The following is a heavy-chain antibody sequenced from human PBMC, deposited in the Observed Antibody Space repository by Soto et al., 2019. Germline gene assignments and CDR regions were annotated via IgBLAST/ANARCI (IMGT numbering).Heavy chain of an antibody. V-gene: IGHV3-33*01. Sequence: QVQLVESGGGVVQPGRSLRLSCAASGFTFSSYGMHWVRQAPGKGLEWVAVIWYDGSNKYYADSVKGRFTISRDNSRNTLYLQMNSLRAEDTAVYYCARDRRQWLWGVIDYWGQGTLVTVSS. CDR2: IWYDGSNK. D-gene: IGHD6-19*01. CDR1: GFTFSSYG. J-gene: IGHJ4*02. CDR3: ARDRRQWLWGVIDY.